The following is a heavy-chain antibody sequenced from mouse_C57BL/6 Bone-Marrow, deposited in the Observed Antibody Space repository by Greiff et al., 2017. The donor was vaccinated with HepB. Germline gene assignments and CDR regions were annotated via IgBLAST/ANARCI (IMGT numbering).Heavy chain of an antibody. CDR3: ARRLLRYDY. CDR1: GFTFSSYG. CDR2: ISSGGSYT. D-gene: IGHD1-1*01. J-gene: IGHJ2*01. V-gene: IGHV5-6*01. Sequence: EVKLVESGGDLVKPGGSLKLSCAASGFTFSSYGMSWVRQTPDKRLEWVATISSGGSYTYYPDSVKGRFTISRDNAKNTLYLQMSSLKFEDTAMYYCARRLLRYDYWGQGTTLTVSS.